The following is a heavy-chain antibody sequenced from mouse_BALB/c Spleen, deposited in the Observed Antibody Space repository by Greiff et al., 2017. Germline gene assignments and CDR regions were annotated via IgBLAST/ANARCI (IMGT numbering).Heavy chain of an antibody. D-gene: IGHD3-3*01. CDR1: GFSLTSYG. V-gene: IGHV2-9*02. CDR3: AREAGRAMDY. CDR2: IWAGGST. J-gene: IGHJ4*01. Sequence: VKVVESGPGLVAPSQSLSITCTVSGFSLTSYGVHWVRQPPGKGLEWLGVIWAGGSTNYNSALMSRLSISKDNSKSQVFLKMNSLQTDDTAMYYCAREAGRAMDYWGQGTSVTVSS.